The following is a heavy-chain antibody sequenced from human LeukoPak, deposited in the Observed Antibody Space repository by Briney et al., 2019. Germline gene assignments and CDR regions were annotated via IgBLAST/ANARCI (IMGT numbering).Heavy chain of an antibody. CDR1: GDSISGYY. CDR3: ARLRGNYFPDY. Sequence: SETLSLTCTVSGDSISGYYWTWIRQPPGKGLEWIGYIYYIGSTNYNPSLKSRPTISVDTSKNQFSLKLSSVTAADTAVYYCARLRGNYFPDYWGQGALVTVSS. CDR2: IYYIGST. J-gene: IGHJ4*02. V-gene: IGHV4-59*01. D-gene: IGHD4-11*01.